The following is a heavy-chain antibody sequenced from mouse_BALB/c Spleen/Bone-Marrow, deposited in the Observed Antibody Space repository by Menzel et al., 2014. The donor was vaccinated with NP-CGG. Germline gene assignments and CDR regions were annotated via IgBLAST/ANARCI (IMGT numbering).Heavy chain of an antibody. CDR3: ARRAYGSYGFPY. CDR2: INPSTGYT. V-gene: IGHV1-7*01. J-gene: IGHJ3*01. CDR1: GYTFTSYW. D-gene: IGHD1-1*01. Sequence: QVQLKQSGAELAKPGASVKMSCKASGYTFTSYWMHWVKQRPGQGLEWIGYINPSTGYTEYNQNFKDKATLTADKSSSTAYTRLSSLTSEDSAVYYCARRAYGSYGFPYWGQGTLVTVSA.